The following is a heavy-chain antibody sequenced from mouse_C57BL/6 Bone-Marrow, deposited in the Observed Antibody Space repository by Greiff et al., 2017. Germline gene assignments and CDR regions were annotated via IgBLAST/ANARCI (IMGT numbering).Heavy chain of an antibody. CDR3: ARGYDYDYAMDD. CDR1: GYSFTDYN. Sequence: EVHLVESGLELVKPGASVKISCKASGYSFTDYNMNWVKQSNGKSLEWIGVINPNYGTTSYNQKFKGKATLTVDKSSSTAYMQLNSLTSEDSAVYYCARGYDYDYAMDDWGQGTSVTVSS. D-gene: IGHD2-4*01. J-gene: IGHJ4*01. V-gene: IGHV1-39*01. CDR2: INPNYGTT.